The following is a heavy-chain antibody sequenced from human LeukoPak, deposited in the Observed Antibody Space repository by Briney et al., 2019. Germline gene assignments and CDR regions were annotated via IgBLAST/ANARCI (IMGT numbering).Heavy chain of an antibody. J-gene: IGHJ4*02. Sequence: GGSLRLSCAASGFKFSSYAMSWVRQAPGKGLEWVSAIGGDGGRTYYADSVKGRFTISRDNSENTVSVQMNSLRAGDTAVYYCATDRHWAFDYWGQGTLVTVSS. CDR2: IGGDGGRT. CDR3: ATDRHWAFDY. CDR1: GFKFSSYA. V-gene: IGHV3-23*01. D-gene: IGHD3-16*01.